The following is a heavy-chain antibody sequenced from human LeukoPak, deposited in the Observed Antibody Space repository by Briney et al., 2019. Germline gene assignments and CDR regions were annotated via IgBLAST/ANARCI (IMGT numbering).Heavy chain of an antibody. CDR2: ISGGGDNT. J-gene: IGHJ1*01. Sequence: GGSLRLSCAVSGFTFSRYAMSWVRQAPGKGLEWVSAISGGGDNTYYADSVRGRFTISRDNSKNTLFLQMNSLRAEDTAIYYCAKPVDGASVQRYFQHWGQGTLVTVSS. CDR1: GFTFSRYA. CDR3: AKPVDGASVQRYFQH. V-gene: IGHV3-23*01. D-gene: IGHD1-1*01.